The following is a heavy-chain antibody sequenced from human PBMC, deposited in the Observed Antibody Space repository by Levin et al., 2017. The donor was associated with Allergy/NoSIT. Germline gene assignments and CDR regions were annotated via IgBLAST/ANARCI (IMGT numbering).Heavy chain of an antibody. Sequence: SQTLSLTCTVSGGSISSYYWSWIRQPPGKGLEWIGYIYYSGSTNYNPSLKSRVTISVDTSKNQFSLKLSSVTAADTAVYYCARYSGSYSNWFDPWGQGTLVTVSS. CDR2: IYYSGST. D-gene: IGHD1-26*01. CDR1: GGSISSYY. J-gene: IGHJ5*02. V-gene: IGHV4-59*01. CDR3: ARYSGSYSNWFDP.